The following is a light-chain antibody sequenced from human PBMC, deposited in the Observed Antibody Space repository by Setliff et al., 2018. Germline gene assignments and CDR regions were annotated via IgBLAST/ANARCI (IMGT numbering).Light chain of an antibody. J-gene: IGLJ1*01. CDR1: SSDVGGYNY. CDR3: SSYAGSNTPYV. Sequence: QSALTQPASVSGSPGQSITISCTGTSSDVGGYNYVSWYQQHPGNAPKLMIYEVSKRPSGVPDRFSGSKSGNTASLTVSGLQAEDEADYYCSSYAGSNTPYVFGAGTKVTVL. CDR2: EVS. V-gene: IGLV2-8*01.